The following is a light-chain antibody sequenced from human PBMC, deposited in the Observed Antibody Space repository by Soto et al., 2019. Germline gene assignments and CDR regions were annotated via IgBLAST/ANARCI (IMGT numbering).Light chain of an antibody. CDR1: SSDVGGYNY. CDR3: SSYTSSSTLYV. V-gene: IGLV2-14*01. Sequence: QSALTQPASVSGSPGQSITISCTGTSSDVGGYNYVSWYQQHPGKAPKLMIYEVSNRPPGVSNRFSGSKSGNTASLTISGLQAEDEADYYCSSYTSSSTLYVFGTGTKGTVL. CDR2: EVS. J-gene: IGLJ1*01.